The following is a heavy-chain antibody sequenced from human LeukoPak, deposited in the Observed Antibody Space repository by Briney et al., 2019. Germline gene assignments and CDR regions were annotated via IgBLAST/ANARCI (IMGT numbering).Heavy chain of an antibody. Sequence: GGSLRLSCAASGFTVSSNYMSWVRQAPGKGLEWVAVVSHDETNKYYADSVKGRFTISRDNSKSTLYLRMNSLRAEDTAVYYCAKDVGGSGSYFDYWGQGTLVTVSS. J-gene: IGHJ4*02. CDR1: GFTVSSNY. CDR2: VSHDETNK. D-gene: IGHD1-26*01. V-gene: IGHV3-30*18. CDR3: AKDVGGSGSYFDY.